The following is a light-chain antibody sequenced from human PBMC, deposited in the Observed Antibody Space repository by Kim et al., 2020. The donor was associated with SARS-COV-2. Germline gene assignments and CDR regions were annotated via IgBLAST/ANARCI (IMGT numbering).Light chain of an antibody. J-gene: IGKJ2*01. CDR3: QQYNTYSYT. CDR1: QSVGSW. Sequence: SASVGDRVTITCRASQSVGSWLAWYQQKPGKAPKLLINMASSLQSGVPSRFSGSGSGTDVTLTISSLQPDDFATYYCQQYNTYSYTFGQGTKLEI. V-gene: IGKV1-5*03. CDR2: MAS.